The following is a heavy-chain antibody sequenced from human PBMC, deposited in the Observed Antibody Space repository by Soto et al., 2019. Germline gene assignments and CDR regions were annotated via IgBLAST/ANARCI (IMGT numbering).Heavy chain of an antibody. D-gene: IGHD6-19*01. CDR3: AHGSGWLFDY. CDR2: LYWVDDN. Sequence: QITLKESGPPLVKPTQTLTLTCTFSGFSLTTSAVGVGWIRQPPGKALEWLALLYWVDDNQYSPSLRNRLTLTKDTSKNQVVLTMTNMDPVDTATYYCAHGSGWLFDYWGQGTLVTVSS. V-gene: IGHV2-5*02. CDR1: GFSLTTSAVG. J-gene: IGHJ4*02.